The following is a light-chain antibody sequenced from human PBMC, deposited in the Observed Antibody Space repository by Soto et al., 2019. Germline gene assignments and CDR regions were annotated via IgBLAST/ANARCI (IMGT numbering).Light chain of an antibody. Sequence: DIQMTQSPSTLSASVGDRVTITCRASQGISIWLAWYQQKPGKAPKLLIYQASTLESGLPSRFSGSGSGTEFTLTITSLQPDDFATYYCQQYNSYSTFGQGTKLEIK. CDR3: QQYNSYST. J-gene: IGKJ2*01. CDR2: QAS. V-gene: IGKV1-5*03. CDR1: QGISIW.